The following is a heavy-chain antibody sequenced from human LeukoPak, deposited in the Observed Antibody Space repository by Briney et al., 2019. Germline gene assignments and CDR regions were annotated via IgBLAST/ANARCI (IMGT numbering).Heavy chain of an antibody. J-gene: IGHJ4*02. Sequence: PGGSLRLSCAASGFTFSSYEMNWVRQAPGKGLEWVSYISSSGSTIYYADSVKGRFTISRDNAKNSLYLQMNSLRAEDTAVYYCARFSYYYDSSAKEYWGQGTLVTVSS. V-gene: IGHV3-48*03. CDR2: ISSSGSTI. D-gene: IGHD3-22*01. CDR3: ARFSYYYDSSAKEY. CDR1: GFTFSSYE.